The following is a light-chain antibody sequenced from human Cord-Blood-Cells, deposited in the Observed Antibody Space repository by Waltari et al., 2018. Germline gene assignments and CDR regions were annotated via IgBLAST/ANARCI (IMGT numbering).Light chain of an antibody. V-gene: IGKV1-27*01. CDR2: SAS. Sequence: DIQMTQSPSSLSASVGDRVTITCRASQGISNYLAWYQEKPGKVPKLLIYSASTLQSVFPSRFSGSGSGTDFTLTISSLQPEDVSTYYCQKYNSAPHTFGQGTKLEIK. J-gene: IGKJ2*01. CDR1: QGISNY. CDR3: QKYNSAPHT.